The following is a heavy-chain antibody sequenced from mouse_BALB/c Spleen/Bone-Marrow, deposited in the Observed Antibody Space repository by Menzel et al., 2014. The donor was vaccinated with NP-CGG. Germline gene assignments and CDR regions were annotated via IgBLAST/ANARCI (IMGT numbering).Heavy chain of an antibody. D-gene: IGHD1-1*01. Sequence: EVQLQQSGPELVKPGASVKMSCKASGYTFTSYVMHWVKQKPGQGLEWIGYFNPYNDGTKYNEKFKGKATLTSDKSSSTAYMELSSLPSEDSAVYYCARNYGSSYWYFDVWGAGTPVTVSS. V-gene: IGHV1-14*01. CDR1: GYTFTSYV. J-gene: IGHJ1*01. CDR2: FNPYNDGT. CDR3: ARNYGSSYWYFDV.